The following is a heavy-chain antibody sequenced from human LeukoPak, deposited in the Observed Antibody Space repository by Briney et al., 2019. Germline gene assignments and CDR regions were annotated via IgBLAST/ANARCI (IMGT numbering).Heavy chain of an antibody. D-gene: IGHD6-6*01. J-gene: IGHJ4*02. V-gene: IGHV4-34*01. Sequence: SETLSLTCAVYGGSFSGYYWSWIRQPPGKGLEWIGEINHSGSTNYNPSLKSRVTVPVDTSKNQFSLKLSSVTAADTAVYYCARVGKSSSSSLFDYWGQGTLVTVSS. CDR2: INHSGST. CDR3: ARVGKSSSSSLFDY. CDR1: GGSFSGYY.